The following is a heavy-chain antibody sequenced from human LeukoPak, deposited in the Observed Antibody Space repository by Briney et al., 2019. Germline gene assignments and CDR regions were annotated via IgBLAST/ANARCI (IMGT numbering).Heavy chain of an antibody. Sequence: SETLSLTCTVSGVSVSDYCWSWLRQSPGKGLEWIGHIYYTGSTRYNPSLRRGVTTSADTSKNQFPLKLSSVTAADTAVYYCASRKLRNDYWGQGTLVTVSS. CDR2: IYYTGST. V-gene: IGHV4-59*02. CDR3: ASRKLRNDY. J-gene: IGHJ4*02. D-gene: IGHD7-27*01. CDR1: GVSVSDYC.